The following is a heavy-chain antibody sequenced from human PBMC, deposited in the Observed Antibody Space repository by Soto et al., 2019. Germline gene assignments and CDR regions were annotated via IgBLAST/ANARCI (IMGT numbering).Heavy chain of an antibody. CDR1: GGSISSGDYH. V-gene: IGHV4-30-4*08. D-gene: IGHD3-3*01. Sequence: SETLSLTCTVSGGSISSGDYHWSWIRQPPGKGLEWIGFVYYTGNTYYNPSLKSRVTISVDTSKNQFSLKLTSVTAADTAVYYCARSDFWSGYYTDYWGQGTLVTVSS. J-gene: IGHJ4*02. CDR2: VYYTGNT. CDR3: ARSDFWSGYYTDY.